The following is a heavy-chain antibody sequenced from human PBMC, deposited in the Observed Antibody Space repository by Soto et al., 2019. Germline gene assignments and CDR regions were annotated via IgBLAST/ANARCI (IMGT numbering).Heavy chain of an antibody. Sequence: GGSLRLSCAASGFTFSSYAMSWVRQAPGKGLEWVSAISGSGGSTYYADSVKGRFTISRDNSKNTLYLQMNSLRAEDTAVYYCAKDGYCSSTSCSPPDYWGQGTLVTVS. D-gene: IGHD2-2*03. V-gene: IGHV3-23*01. CDR3: AKDGYCSSTSCSPPDY. CDR1: GFTFSSYA. J-gene: IGHJ4*02. CDR2: ISGSGGST.